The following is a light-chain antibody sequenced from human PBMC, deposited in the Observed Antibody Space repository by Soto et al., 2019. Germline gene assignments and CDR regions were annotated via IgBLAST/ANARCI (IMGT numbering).Light chain of an antibody. J-gene: IGLJ1*01. Sequence: QSALTQPASVSGSPGQSITISCNGTSSDVGSYNLVSWYQQHPDKAPKLMIYEVTKRPSGVSSRFSGSKSGDTASLTISGLQAEDEADYYCCSYAGSSTSFVFGTGTKVTVL. V-gene: IGLV2-23*02. CDR2: EVT. CDR3: CSYAGSSTSFV. CDR1: SSDVGSYNL.